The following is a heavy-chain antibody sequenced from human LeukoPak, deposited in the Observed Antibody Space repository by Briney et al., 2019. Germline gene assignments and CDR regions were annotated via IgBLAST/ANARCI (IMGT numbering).Heavy chain of an antibody. J-gene: IGHJ4*02. D-gene: IGHD3-22*01. Sequence: PGGSLRLSCAASGFTFSNAWMSWVHQAPGKGLEWVGRIKSKTDGGTTDYAAPVKGRFTISRDDSKNTLYLQMNSLKTEDTAVYYCTSMGITMIVVVSDYWGQGTLVTVSS. CDR3: TSMGITMIVVVSDY. CDR2: IKSKTDGGTT. V-gene: IGHV3-15*01. CDR1: GFTFSNAW.